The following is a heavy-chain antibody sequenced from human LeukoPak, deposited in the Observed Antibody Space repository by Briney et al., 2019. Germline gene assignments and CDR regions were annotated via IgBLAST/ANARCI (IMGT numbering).Heavy chain of an antibody. CDR3: ARGDRQLYYYDSSGYDY. D-gene: IGHD3-22*01. V-gene: IGHV4-34*01. CDR1: GGSFSGYY. Sequence: SETLSLTCAVYGGSFSGYYWSWIRQPPGRGLEWIGEINHSGSTNYNPSLKSRVTISVDTSKNQFSLKLSSVTAADTAVYCCARGDRQLYYYDSSGYDYWGQGTLVTVSS. CDR2: INHSGST. J-gene: IGHJ4*02.